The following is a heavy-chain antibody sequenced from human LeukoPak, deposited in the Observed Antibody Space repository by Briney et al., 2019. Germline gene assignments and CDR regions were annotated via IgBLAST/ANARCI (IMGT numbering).Heavy chain of an antibody. Sequence: GGSLRLSCAASGFTFSSYGMHWVRQAPGKGPEWVAFIRYDGSNKYYADSVKGRFTISRDNSKNTLYLQMNSLRAEDTAVYYCAKDSFGSSSWYSPFDYWGQGTLVTVSS. CDR2: IRYDGSNK. V-gene: IGHV3-30*02. D-gene: IGHD6-13*01. J-gene: IGHJ4*02. CDR3: AKDSFGSSSWYSPFDY. CDR1: GFTFSSYG.